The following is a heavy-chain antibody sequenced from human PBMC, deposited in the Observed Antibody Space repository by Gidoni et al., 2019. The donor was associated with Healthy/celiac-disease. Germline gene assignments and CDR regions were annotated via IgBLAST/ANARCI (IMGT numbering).Heavy chain of an antibody. D-gene: IGHD2-8*02. J-gene: IGHJ5*02. CDR1: GGSFSGYY. Sequence: QVQLQQWGAGLLKPSETLSLTCAVYGGSFSGYYWSWIRQPPGKGLEWIGEINHSGSTNYNPSLKSRVTISVDTSKNQFSLKLSSVTAADTAVYYCARGPRGLVVYALGWFDPWGQGTLVTVSS. CDR3: ARGPRGLVVYALGWFDP. CDR2: INHSGST. V-gene: IGHV4-34*01.